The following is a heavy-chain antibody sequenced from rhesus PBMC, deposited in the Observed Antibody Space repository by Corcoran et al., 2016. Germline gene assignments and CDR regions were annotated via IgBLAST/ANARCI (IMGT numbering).Heavy chain of an antibody. CDR2: LYGSMVSH. CDR1: GGSISSGYG. CDR3: ARGTPLKFFDY. Sequence: QVQLQESGPGLVKPSETLSLTCAVSGGSISSGYGWSWIRKPQGKGLEWIGHLYGSMVSHYYNPSLKSRVTISQNPSKSQFSLKLSSVTAADTAVYYCARGTPLKFFDYWGQGVLVTVSS. J-gene: IGHJ4*01. V-gene: IGHV4S7*01.